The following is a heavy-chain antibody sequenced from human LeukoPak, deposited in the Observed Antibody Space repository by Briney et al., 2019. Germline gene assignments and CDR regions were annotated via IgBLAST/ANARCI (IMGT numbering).Heavy chain of an antibody. Sequence: PSETLSLTCAVSGGSISTSSYYWAWIRQPPGKGLEWIVIFYYTGSTYYNPSLKSRLTISVDTPKNQFSLKLSSVTAADTAVYYCTRGSYDFLTDSYLQFDSWGQGTLVTVSS. V-gene: IGHV4-39*01. CDR2: FYYTGST. CDR1: GGSISTSSYY. J-gene: IGHJ4*02. D-gene: IGHD3-9*01. CDR3: TRGSYDFLTDSYLQFDS.